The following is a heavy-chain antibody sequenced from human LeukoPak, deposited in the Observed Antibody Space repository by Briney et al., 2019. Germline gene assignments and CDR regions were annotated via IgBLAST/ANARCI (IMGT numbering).Heavy chain of an antibody. Sequence: GASVKVSCKAPGYTFTGYYMHWGRQAPGQGLGGMGWINPNSGGTNYAQKFQGRVTMTRDTSISTAYMELSRLRSDDTAVYYCARDLYSSGWDYYFDYWGQGTLVTVSS. CDR2: INPNSGGT. CDR1: GYTFTGYY. D-gene: IGHD6-19*01. V-gene: IGHV1-2*02. CDR3: ARDLYSSGWDYYFDY. J-gene: IGHJ4*02.